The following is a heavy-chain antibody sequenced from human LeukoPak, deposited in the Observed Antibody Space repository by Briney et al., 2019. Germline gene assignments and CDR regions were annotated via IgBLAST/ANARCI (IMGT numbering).Heavy chain of an antibody. CDR3: ARGFSYRNNYYYGMDV. V-gene: IGHV1-46*01. CDR1: GYTFTSYY. CDR2: INPSGGST. Sequence: GASVKVSCKASGYTFTSYYMHWVRQAPGQGLEWMGIINPSGGSTSYAQKFQGRVTMTRDTSTSTVYMELSSLRSEDTAVYYCARGFSYRNNYYYGMDVWGQGTTVTVSS. D-gene: IGHD3-16*02. J-gene: IGHJ6*02.